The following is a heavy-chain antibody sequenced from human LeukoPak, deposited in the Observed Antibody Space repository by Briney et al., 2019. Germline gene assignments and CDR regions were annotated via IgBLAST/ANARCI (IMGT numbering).Heavy chain of an antibody. CDR2: IYYSGST. CDR3: ARHTLYDSSGYYEGNFDY. Sequence: SETLSLTCTVSGGSISSSSYYWGWLRQPPGKGLEWIGSIYYSGSTYYNPSLKSRVTISVDTSKNQFSLKLSSVTAADTAVYYCARHTLYDSSGYYEGNFDYWGQGTLVTVSS. D-gene: IGHD3-22*01. J-gene: IGHJ4*02. CDR1: GGSISSSSYY. V-gene: IGHV4-39*01.